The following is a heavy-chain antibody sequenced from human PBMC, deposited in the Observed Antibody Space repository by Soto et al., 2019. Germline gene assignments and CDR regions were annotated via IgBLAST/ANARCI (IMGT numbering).Heavy chain of an antibody. J-gene: IGHJ3*01. CDR2: FYNNGNT. CDR3: ARDTPYCSGGSCYPGSFDL. V-gene: IGHV4-59*01. CDR1: GASIRSYY. Sequence: SETLSLTCTVSGASIRSYYCSWIRQPPGKGLEWIGYFYNNGNTNYNPSLKSRVSISVDTSKNQFSLKLASVTAADTAVYYCARDTPYCSGGSCYPGSFDLWGQGTMVTVSS. D-gene: IGHD2-15*01.